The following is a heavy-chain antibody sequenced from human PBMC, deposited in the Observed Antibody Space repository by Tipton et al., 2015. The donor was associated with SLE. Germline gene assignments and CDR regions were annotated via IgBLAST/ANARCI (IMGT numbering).Heavy chain of an antibody. J-gene: IGHJ3*02. CDR1: GGSISSYF. CDR2: IYYSGGT. Sequence: TLSLTCTVSGGSISSYFWGWIRQPPGKGLGWIGYIYYSGGTNYNPPLQSRVPISVDTSKNQFSLKLSSVTAADTAVYYCARDDYLDAFDIWGQGTMVTVSS. CDR3: ARDDYLDAFDI. V-gene: IGHV4-59*01. D-gene: IGHD4-11*01.